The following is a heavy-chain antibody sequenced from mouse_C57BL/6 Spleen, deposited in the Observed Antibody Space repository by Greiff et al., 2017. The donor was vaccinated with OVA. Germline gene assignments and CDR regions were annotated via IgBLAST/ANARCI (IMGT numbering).Heavy chain of an antibody. CDR2: IDPETGGT. J-gene: IGHJ1*03. Sequence: VQLQQSGAELVRPGASVTLSCKASGYTFTDYEMHWVKQTPVHGLEWIGAIDPETGGTAYNQKFKGKAILTADKSTSTAYMELRSLTSEDSAVYYCTRCYYGSRYWYFDVWGTGTTVTVSS. D-gene: IGHD1-1*01. V-gene: IGHV1-15*01. CDR1: GYTFTDYE. CDR3: TRCYYGSRYWYFDV.